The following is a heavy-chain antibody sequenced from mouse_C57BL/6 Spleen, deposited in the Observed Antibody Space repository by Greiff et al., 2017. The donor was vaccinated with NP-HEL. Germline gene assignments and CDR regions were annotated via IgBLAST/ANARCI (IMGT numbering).Heavy chain of an antibody. CDR3: TRIYYGNYGHAMDY. J-gene: IGHJ4*01. CDR1: GFTFSNYW. V-gene: IGHV6-3*01. D-gene: IGHD2-1*01. Sequence: EVMLVESGGGLVQPGGSMKLSCVASGFTFSNYWMNWVRQSPEKGLEWVAQIRLKSDNYATHYAESVKGRFTISRDDSKSSVYLQMNNLRAEDTGIYYCTRIYYGNYGHAMDYWGQGTSVTVSS. CDR2: IRLKSDNYAT.